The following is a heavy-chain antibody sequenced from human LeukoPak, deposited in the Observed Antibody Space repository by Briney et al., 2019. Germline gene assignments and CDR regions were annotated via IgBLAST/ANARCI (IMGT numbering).Heavy chain of an antibody. Sequence: PGGSLRLSCAASGFNFSSHWMSWVRQAPGKGLEWVANIKQDGSEKYYVDSVKGRFTISRDSAKNSLYLQMNSLRAEDTAVYYCARDFGSSSSFDYWGQGTLVTVSS. CDR2: IKQDGSEK. J-gene: IGHJ4*02. CDR1: GFNFSSHW. D-gene: IGHD6-13*01. CDR3: ARDFGSSSSFDY. V-gene: IGHV3-7*01.